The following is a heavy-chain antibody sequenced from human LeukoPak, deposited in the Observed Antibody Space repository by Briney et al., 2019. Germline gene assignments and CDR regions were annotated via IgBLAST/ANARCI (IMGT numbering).Heavy chain of an antibody. CDR3: ARDLRTIPPVPYYYGMDV. D-gene: IGHD3-9*01. CDR1: GFTFSSYE. V-gene: IGHV3-48*03. Sequence: GGSLRLSCAASGFTFSSYEMNWVRQAPGKGLEWVSYISSSGSTIYYADSVKGRFTISIDNAKNSLYLQMNSLRAEDTAVYYCARDLRTIPPVPYYYGMDVWGQGTTVTVSS. J-gene: IGHJ6*02. CDR2: ISSSGSTI.